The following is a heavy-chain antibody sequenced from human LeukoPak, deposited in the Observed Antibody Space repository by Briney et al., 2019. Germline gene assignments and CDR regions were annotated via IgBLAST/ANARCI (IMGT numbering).Heavy chain of an antibody. CDR1: GFIVSSYY. CDR2: IYSGGST. CDR3: ARADSGGYYYDSSGPSDY. V-gene: IGHV3-66*01. D-gene: IGHD3-22*01. J-gene: IGHJ4*02. Sequence: GGSLRLSCAASGFIVSSYYMSWVRQAPGKGLEWVSVIYSGGSTYYADSVKGRFTISRDNSKNTLYLQMNSPRAEDTAVYYCARADSGGYYYDSSGPSDYWGQGTLVTVSS.